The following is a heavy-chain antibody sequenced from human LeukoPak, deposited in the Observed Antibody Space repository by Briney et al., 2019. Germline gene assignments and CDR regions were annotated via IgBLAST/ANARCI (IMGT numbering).Heavy chain of an antibody. D-gene: IGHD3-10*01. V-gene: IGHV3-33*06. J-gene: IGHJ4*02. Sequence: AGRSLRLPCAASGFTFSSYGMHWVRQAPGKGLEWVAVIWYDGSNKYYADSVKGRFTISRDNSKNTLYLQMNSLRAEDTAVYYCAKGGWFGELFPLDYWGQGTLVTVSS. CDR3: AKGGWFGELFPLDY. CDR2: IWYDGSNK. CDR1: GFTFSSYG.